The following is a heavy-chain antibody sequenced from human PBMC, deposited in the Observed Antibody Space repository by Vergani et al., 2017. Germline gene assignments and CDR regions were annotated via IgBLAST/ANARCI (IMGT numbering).Heavy chain of an antibody. V-gene: IGHV1-69*01. CDR3: AGGGNYGDYAGNWFDP. Sequence: QVQLVQSGAEVKKPGSSVKVSCKASGGTFSSYAISWVRQAPGQGLEWMGGIIPIFGTANYAQKFQGRVTITADESTSTAYMELSSLRSEDTAVYDCAGGGNYGDYAGNWFDPWGQGTLVTVSS. J-gene: IGHJ5*02. CDR2: IIPIFGTA. D-gene: IGHD4-17*01. CDR1: GGTFSSYA.